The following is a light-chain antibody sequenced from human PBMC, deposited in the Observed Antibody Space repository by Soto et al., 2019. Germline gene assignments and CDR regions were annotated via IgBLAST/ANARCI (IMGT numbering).Light chain of an antibody. J-gene: IGLJ2*01. CDR1: SSDVGGYNY. V-gene: IGLV2-14*01. CDR2: EVS. Sequence: QSALTQPASVSGSPGQSITISCTGTSSDVGGYNYVSWYQQHPGKAPKLMIYEVSNRPSGVSNRFSGSKSGNTASLTISGLPAEDEAEYYCSSYTSSSVVFGGGTKLTVL. CDR3: SSYTSSSVV.